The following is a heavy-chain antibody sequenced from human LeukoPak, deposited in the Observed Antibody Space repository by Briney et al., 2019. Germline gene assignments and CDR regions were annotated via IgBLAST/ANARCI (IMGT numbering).Heavy chain of an antibody. CDR3: ARGIPTALSGPPFDP. J-gene: IGHJ5*02. D-gene: IGHD4-17*01. CDR2: INHSGST. Sequence: SETLSLTCAVYGGSFSGYYWSWIRQPPGKGLEWIGEINHSGSTNYNPSLKSRVTISVDTSKNQLSLKLSSVTAADTAVYYCARGIPTALSGPPFDPWGQGTLVTVSS. CDR1: GGSFSGYY. V-gene: IGHV4-34*01.